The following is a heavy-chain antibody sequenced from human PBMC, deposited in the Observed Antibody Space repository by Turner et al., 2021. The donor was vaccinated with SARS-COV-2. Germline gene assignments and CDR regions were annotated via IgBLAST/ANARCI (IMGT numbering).Heavy chain of an antibody. CDR2: ISSTSSYI. Sequence: EVQLVESGGGLVKPGGSLRLSCAASGFTFSSYSMNWVRQAPGEGLEWVSSISSTSSYIYYADSVKGRFTISRDNAKNSLYLQMNSLRAEDTAVYYCAREDDFWSGYHHYGMDVWGQGTTVTVSS. V-gene: IGHV3-21*01. J-gene: IGHJ6*02. D-gene: IGHD3-3*01. CDR1: GFTFSSYS. CDR3: AREDDFWSGYHHYGMDV.